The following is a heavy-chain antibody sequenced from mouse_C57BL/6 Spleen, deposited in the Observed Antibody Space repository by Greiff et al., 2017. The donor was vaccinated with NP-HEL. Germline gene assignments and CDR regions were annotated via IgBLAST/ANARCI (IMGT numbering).Heavy chain of an antibody. J-gene: IGHJ1*03. CDR1: GYSITSGYY. V-gene: IGHV3-6*01. CDR3: ARGGYGSSEGYFDV. D-gene: IGHD1-1*01. Sequence: ESGPGLVKPSQSLSLTCSVTGYSITSGYYWNWIRQFPGNQLEWMGYISYDGSNNYNPSLKNRISLTRDTSKNQFFLKLNSVTTEDTATYYCARGGYGSSEGYFDVWGTGTTVTVSS. CDR2: ISYDGSN.